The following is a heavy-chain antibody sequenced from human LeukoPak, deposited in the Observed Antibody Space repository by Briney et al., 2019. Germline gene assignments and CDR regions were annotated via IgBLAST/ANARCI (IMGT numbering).Heavy chain of an antibody. D-gene: IGHD3-10*02. Sequence: EASVKVSCKVSGYTLTELSMHWVRQAPGKGLEWMGGFDPEDGETIYAQKFQGRVTMTEDTSTDTAYMELSSLRSEDTAVYYCATRGLFSVVLPYYFDYWGQGTLVTVSS. V-gene: IGHV1-24*01. CDR3: ATRGLFSVVLPYYFDY. CDR1: GYTLTELS. J-gene: IGHJ4*02. CDR2: FDPEDGET.